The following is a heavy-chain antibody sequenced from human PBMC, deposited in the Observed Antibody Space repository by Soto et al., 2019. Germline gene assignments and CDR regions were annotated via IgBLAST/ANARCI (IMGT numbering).Heavy chain of an antibody. V-gene: IGHV1-18*01. Sequence: ASVKVSCKASGYSFTNYDINWVRQAPGQGLEWMGWISAYNGDTNYAQKLQGRVTMTTDTSTSTAYMELRSLRSDDTAVYYCARSGLPDPVVVVGHTPFDPWGQGTLVTVS. J-gene: IGHJ5*02. CDR2: ISAYNGDT. D-gene: IGHD2-15*01. CDR3: ARSGLPDPVVVVGHTPFDP. CDR1: GYSFTNYD.